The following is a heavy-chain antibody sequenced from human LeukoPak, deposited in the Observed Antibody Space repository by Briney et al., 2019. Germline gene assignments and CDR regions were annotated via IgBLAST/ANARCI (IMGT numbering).Heavy chain of an antibody. J-gene: IGHJ5*02. Sequence: GESLKISCKGSGYSFTSYWIGWVRQMPGKGLEWMGIIYPGDSDTRYSPSFQGQVTISADKSISTAYLQWSSLKASDTAMYYCARSYYDSWSGYLNWFDPWGQGTLVTVSS. CDR3: ARSYYDSWSGYLNWFDP. D-gene: IGHD3-3*01. V-gene: IGHV5-51*01. CDR2: IYPGDSDT. CDR1: GYSFTSYW.